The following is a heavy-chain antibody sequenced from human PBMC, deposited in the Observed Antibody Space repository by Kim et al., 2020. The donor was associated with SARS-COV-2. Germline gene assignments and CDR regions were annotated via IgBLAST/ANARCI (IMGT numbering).Heavy chain of an antibody. CDR3: VRGDYDFWSGYYIPNWFDP. CDR2: INTNTGNP. Sequence: ASVKVSCKASGYTFTSYAMNWVRQAPGQGLEWMGWINTNTGNPTYAQGFTGRFVFSLDTSVSTAYLQISSLKAEDTAVYYCVRGDYDFWSGYYIPNWFDPWGQGTRVTVSS. CDR1: GYTFTSYA. D-gene: IGHD3-3*01. J-gene: IGHJ5*02. V-gene: IGHV7-4-1*02.